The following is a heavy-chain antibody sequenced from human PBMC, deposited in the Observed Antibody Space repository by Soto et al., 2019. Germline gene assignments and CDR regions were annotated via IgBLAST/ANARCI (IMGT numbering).Heavy chain of an antibody. D-gene: IGHD2-2*01. V-gene: IGHV4-39*01. J-gene: IGHJ5*02. Sequence: AQTLSLTCTVSGGSISTSSYYWGGIRQPPGKGLEWIGSIYYSGSTYYNPSLKSRVTISVDTSKNQFSLKLSSVTAADTAVYYCAVSRYCSSTSCYRGWFDPWGQGTLVTVSS. CDR3: AVSRYCSSTSCYRGWFDP. CDR2: IYYSGST. CDR1: GGSISTSSYY.